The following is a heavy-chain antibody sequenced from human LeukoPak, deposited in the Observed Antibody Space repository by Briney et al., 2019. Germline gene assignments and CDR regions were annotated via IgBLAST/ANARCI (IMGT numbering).Heavy chain of an antibody. D-gene: IGHD1-26*01. J-gene: IGHJ4*02. CDR2: IYTSGST. Sequence: SETLSLTCTVSGGSISSGSYYWSWIRQPAGKGLEWIGRIYTSGSTNYNPSLKSRVTISVDTSKNQFSLKLSSVTAADTAVYYCARRPLFGVGATMGFDYWGQGTLVTVSS. CDR1: GGSISSGSYY. V-gene: IGHV4-61*02. CDR3: ARRPLFGVGATMGFDY.